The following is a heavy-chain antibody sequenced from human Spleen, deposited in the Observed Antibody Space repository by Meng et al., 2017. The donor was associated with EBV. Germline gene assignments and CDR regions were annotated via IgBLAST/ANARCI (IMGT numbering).Heavy chain of an antibody. V-gene: IGHV4-34*02. D-gene: IGHD3-9*01. CDR1: GVSFSGYY. CDR2: VSHSGST. J-gene: IGHJ5*01. Sequence: QVQLQTWGAGLLKPSGTLSLTCAVYGVSFSGYYWSWIRQPPGKGLEWIGEVSHSGSTNYSPSLKSRLTISVDASKNQFSLKLTSVTAADTAMYYCARGSRYSDWLAQGHIWFDSWGQGTLVTVSS. CDR3: ARGSRYSDWLAQGHIWFDS.